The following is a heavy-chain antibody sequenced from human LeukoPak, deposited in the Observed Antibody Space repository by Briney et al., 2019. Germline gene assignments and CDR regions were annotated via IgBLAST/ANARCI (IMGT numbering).Heavy chain of an antibody. CDR3: AREISDTAMGTIDY. V-gene: IGHV3-48*01. J-gene: IGHJ4*02. Sequence: GGSLRLSCAASGFTFSSYSMNWVRQAPGKGLEWVSYISSSSSTIYYADSVKGRFTISRDNAKNSLYLQMNSLRAEDTAVYYCAREISDTAMGTIDYWGQGTLVTVSS. CDR2: ISSSSSTI. D-gene: IGHD5-18*01. CDR1: GFTFSSYS.